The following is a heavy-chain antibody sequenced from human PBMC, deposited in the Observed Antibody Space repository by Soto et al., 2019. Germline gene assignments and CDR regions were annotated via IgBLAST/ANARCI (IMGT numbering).Heavy chain of an antibody. V-gene: IGHV4-4*02. Sequence: QVQLQESGPGLVEPSGTLSLTCAVSGGSISKDNWWNWVRQPPGKGLEWIGEISHSGTTNYHPSLKSRATISVDMSKNQFSLKLSSVTAADTAVYYCTKDHTGADAFEIWGQGIMVTVSS. CDR2: ISHSGTT. D-gene: IGHD7-27*01. J-gene: IGHJ3*02. CDR3: TKDHTGADAFEI. CDR1: GGSISKDNW.